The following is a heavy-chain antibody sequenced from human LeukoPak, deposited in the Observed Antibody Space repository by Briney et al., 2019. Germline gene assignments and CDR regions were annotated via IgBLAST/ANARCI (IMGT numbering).Heavy chain of an antibody. CDR3: ARRGDSYGLFDY. CDR1: GGSISSGDYY. J-gene: IGHJ4*02. CDR2: IYYSGST. Sequence: SETLSLTCTVSGGSISSGDYYWSWIRQPPGKGLEWIGYIYYSGSTYYNPSLKSRVTISVDTSKNQFSLKLSSVTAADTAVYYCARRGDSYGLFDYWGQGTLVTVSS. V-gene: IGHV4-30-4*08. D-gene: IGHD5-18*01.